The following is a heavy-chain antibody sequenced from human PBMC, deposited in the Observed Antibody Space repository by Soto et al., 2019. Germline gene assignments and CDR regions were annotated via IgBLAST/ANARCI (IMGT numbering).Heavy chain of an antibody. CDR1: GFIFTSCA. V-gene: IGHV3-23*01. D-gene: IGHD6-19*01. CDR3: ARVHSGWRVYDH. Sequence: PGGSLRLSCAASGFIFTSCAMAWVRQAPGKGLEWVSGISDSGRGTIYADSVMGRFTISRDNSKSTVYLQMNSLRIEDTAVYHCARVHSGWRVYDHWGQGTLVTVSS. CDR2: ISDSGRGT. J-gene: IGHJ4*02.